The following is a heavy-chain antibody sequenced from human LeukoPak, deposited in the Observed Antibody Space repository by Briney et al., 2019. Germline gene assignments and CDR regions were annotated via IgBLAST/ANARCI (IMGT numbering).Heavy chain of an antibody. CDR1: GFTFRSYV. CDR2: ISVTGGGT. CDR3: ARPPD. V-gene: IGHV3-23*01. J-gene: IGHJ4*02. D-gene: IGHD6-6*01. Sequence: SGGSLRLSCAASGFTFRSYVMSWVRQAPGKELEWVAGISVTGGGTYYADSVKGRFAISRDNSKNTLYLQMNSLRAEDTAAYYCARPPDWGRGTLVTVSS.